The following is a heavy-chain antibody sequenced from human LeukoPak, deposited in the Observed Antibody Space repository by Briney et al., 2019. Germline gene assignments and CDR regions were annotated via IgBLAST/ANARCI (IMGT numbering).Heavy chain of an antibody. Sequence: ASVKVSCKAPGYTFTGYYMHWVRQAPGQGLEWMGWINPNSGGTNYAQKFQGRVTMTRDTSTSTVYMELSSLRSEDTAVYYCAVMVRGVRFDYWGQGTLVTVSS. V-gene: IGHV1-2*02. J-gene: IGHJ4*02. CDR1: GYTFTGYY. D-gene: IGHD3-10*01. CDR3: AVMVRGVRFDY. CDR2: INPNSGGT.